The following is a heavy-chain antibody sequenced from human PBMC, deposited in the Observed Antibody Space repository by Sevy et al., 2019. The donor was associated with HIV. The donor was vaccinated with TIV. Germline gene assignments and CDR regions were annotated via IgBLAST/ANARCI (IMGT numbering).Heavy chain of an antibody. D-gene: IGHD6-19*01. J-gene: IGHJ5*02. CDR2: IYTSGST. V-gene: IGHV4-61*02. CDR3: ARDSSSGWYNGWFDP. CDR1: GGSISSGSYY. Sequence: SETLSLTCTVSGGSISSGSYYWSWIRQPAGKGLEWIGRIYTSGSTNYNPSLKSRVTISVDTSKNQFSLKLSSVTAADTAVYYCARDSSSGWYNGWFDPWGQGTLVTVSS.